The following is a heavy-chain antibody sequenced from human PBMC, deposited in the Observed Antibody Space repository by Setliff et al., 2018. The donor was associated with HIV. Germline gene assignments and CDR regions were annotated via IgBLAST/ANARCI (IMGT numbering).Heavy chain of an antibody. CDR1: GDTFSSYA. J-gene: IGHJ6*03. Sequence: SVKVSCKASGDTFSSYAISWVRQAPGQGLEWMGGIMPIFGSANYAQKFQGRVTITADESTSTAYMELSSLRSEDTAVYYCATNPEMATINYYYYYMGVWGKGTTVTVSS. V-gene: IGHV1-69*13. CDR2: IMPIFGSA. CDR3: ATNPEMATINYYYYYMGV. D-gene: IGHD5-12*01.